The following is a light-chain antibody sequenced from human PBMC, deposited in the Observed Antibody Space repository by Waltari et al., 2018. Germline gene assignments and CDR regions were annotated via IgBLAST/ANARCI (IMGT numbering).Light chain of an antibody. CDR3: QQYYSFPYT. J-gene: IGKJ2*01. V-gene: IGKV4-1*01. Sequence: DIVMTQSPDSLAVSLGERATINCKSSQSVPWDSNKKDYVAWYQQKAGQPPKLLIYWASTRQYGVPDRFSGSGSGTDFTLTIASLQAEDVAVYFCQQYYSFPYTFGQGTNLEIK. CDR2: WAS. CDR1: QSVPWDSNKKDY.